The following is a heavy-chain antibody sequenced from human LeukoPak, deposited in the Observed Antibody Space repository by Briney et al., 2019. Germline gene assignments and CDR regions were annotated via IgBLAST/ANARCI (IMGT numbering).Heavy chain of an antibody. J-gene: IGHJ2*01. CDR1: GGSISSSSYY. CDR2: IYYSGST. Sequence: SETLSLTCTVSGGSISSSSYYWGWIRQPPGKGLEWIGSIYYSGSTYYNPSLKSRVTISVDTSKNQFSLKLSSVTAADTAVYYCARVALDIVVVVAATPEWYFDLWGRGTLVTVSS. D-gene: IGHD2-15*01. V-gene: IGHV4-39*07. CDR3: ARVALDIVVVVAATPEWYFDL.